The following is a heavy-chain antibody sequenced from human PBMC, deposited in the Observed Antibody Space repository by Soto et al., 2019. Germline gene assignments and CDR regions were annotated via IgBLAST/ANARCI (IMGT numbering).Heavy chain of an antibody. CDR3: ARDRTGYSSTRWHFDL. Sequence: QVQLVESGGGLVKPGGSLRLSCAASGFTFSDYYMSWIRQAPGKGLEWVSYISSSSSYTNYADSVKGRFTISRDNAKNSLYLQMNSLRAEDTAVYYCARDRTGYSSTRWHFDLWGRGTLVTVSS. CDR1: GFTFSDYY. CDR2: ISSSSSYT. D-gene: IGHD6-13*01. J-gene: IGHJ2*01. V-gene: IGHV3-11*06.